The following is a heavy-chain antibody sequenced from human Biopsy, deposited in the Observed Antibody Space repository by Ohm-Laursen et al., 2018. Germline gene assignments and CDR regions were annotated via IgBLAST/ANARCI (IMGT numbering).Heavy chain of an antibody. J-gene: IGHJ4*02. CDR2: ISGSGVTK. V-gene: IGHV3-11*01. Sequence: SLRLSCSASGFTFGDYYMSWIRQAPGKGLEWPSYISGSGVTKMYADSVKGRFTVSRDNAKNSLYLEMSNLTVEDTAVYYCATDGAGSYNENWGQGTLVSVPS. CDR3: ATDGAGSYNEN. CDR1: GFTFGDYY. D-gene: IGHD3-10*01.